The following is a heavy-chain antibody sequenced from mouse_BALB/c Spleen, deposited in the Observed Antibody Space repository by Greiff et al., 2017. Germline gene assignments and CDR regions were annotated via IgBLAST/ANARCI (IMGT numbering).Heavy chain of an antibody. CDR2: ISDGGSYT. J-gene: IGHJ4*01. CDR1: GFTFSDYY. D-gene: IGHD2-10*02. CDR3: AREEYGNAMDY. V-gene: IGHV5-4*02. Sequence: EVQLVESGGGLVKPGGSLKLSCAASGFTFSDYYMYWVRQTPEKRLEWVATISDGGSYTYYPDSVKGRFTISRDNAKNNLYLQMSSLKSEDTAMYYCAREEYGNAMDYWGQGTSVTVSS.